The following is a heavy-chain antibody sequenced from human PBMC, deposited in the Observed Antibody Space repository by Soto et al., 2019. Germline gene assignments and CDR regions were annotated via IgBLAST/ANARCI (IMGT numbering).Heavy chain of an antibody. Sequence: QVQLVQSGAEVKKPGSSVKVSCKASGGTFSSYAISWVRQAPGQGLEWMGGIIPIFGTANYAQKFQGRVTITADESTSTAYMELSSLRSDDTAVYYCARDPLLYGRNNNWFDPWGQGTLVTVSS. J-gene: IGHJ5*02. CDR1: GGTFSSYA. D-gene: IGHD4-17*01. CDR2: IIPIFGTA. CDR3: ARDPLLYGRNNNWFDP. V-gene: IGHV1-69*12.